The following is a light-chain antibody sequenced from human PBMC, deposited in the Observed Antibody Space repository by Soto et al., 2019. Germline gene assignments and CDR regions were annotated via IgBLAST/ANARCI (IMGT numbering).Light chain of an antibody. CDR1: QSISNW. J-gene: IGKJ2*01. V-gene: IGKV1-5*03. CDR2: NAS. Sequence: DIQMTQSPSTMSASVGDRVTITCRASQSISNWLAWYQQKPGKAPQLVLYNASNIETGVPARFSGSGSGTDFILTISSLQPDYFANDYCQQYNGYSYTFGQGTKLEIK. CDR3: QQYNGYSYT.